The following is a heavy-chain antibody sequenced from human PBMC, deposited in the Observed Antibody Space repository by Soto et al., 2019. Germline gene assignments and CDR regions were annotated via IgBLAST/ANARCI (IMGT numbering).Heavy chain of an antibody. V-gene: IGHV5-51*01. D-gene: IGHD3-3*01. J-gene: IGHJ6*02. CDR1: GYSIASYW. CDR3: ARHQSRTGGFWSGYYRASYGMDV. Sequence: GELLKIACTGSGYSIASYWTRRVSKMPGEGLGGMGIISPGDSDTRHSPSFQGQVTISADKSISTAYLPWSSLKASDSAMYSCARHQSRTGGFWSGYYRASYGMDVWGQGTTVTVSS. CDR2: ISPGDSDT.